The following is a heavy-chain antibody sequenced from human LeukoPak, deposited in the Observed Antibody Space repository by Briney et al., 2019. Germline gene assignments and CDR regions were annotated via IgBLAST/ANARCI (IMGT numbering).Heavy chain of an antibody. CDR3: ARDALRGYNYGWF. J-gene: IGHJ4*02. CDR2: ISSGNSHI. D-gene: IGHD5-18*01. V-gene: IGHV3-21*06. CDR1: GFSFSSYS. Sequence: GGSLRLSCAASGFSFSSYSMSWVRQAPGKGLEWVSSISSGNSHIYYADSVKGRFTISRDNGKNSLYLQMDSLRAKDTAVYYCARDALRGYNYGWFWGQGTLVSVSS.